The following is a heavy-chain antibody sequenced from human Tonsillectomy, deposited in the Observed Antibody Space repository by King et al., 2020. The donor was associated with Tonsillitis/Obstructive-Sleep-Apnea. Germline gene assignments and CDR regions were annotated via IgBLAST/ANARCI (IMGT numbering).Heavy chain of an antibody. CDR3: ARDRGSPDAFDI. CDR1: GFTFGPYW. Sequence: VQLVESGGGLVQPGGSLRLSCAASGFTFGPYWMHWVRQAPGKGLVWVSHVNSDESRTRYADSVKGRFTISRDNAKNMLYLQMDSLRAEDTAVYYCARDRGSPDAFDIWGQGTMVTVSS. J-gene: IGHJ3*02. V-gene: IGHV3-74*01. CDR2: VNSDESRT.